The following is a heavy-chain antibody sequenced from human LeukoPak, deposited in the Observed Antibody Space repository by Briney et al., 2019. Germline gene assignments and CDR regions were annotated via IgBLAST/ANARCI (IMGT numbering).Heavy chain of an antibody. CDR2: IYYSGST. Sequence: SQTLSLTCTVSGGSISSGGYYWSWIRQHPGKGLEWIGYIYYSGSTYYNPSLKSRVTISVDTSKNQFSLKLSSVTAADTAVYYCARERADYGKSFDYWGQGTLVTVSS. CDR1: GGSISSGGYY. J-gene: IGHJ4*02. CDR3: ARERADYGKSFDY. V-gene: IGHV4-31*03. D-gene: IGHD4-17*01.